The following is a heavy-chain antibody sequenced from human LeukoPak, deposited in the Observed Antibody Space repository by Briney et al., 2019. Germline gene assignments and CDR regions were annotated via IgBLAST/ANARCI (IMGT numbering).Heavy chain of an antibody. V-gene: IGHV3-23*01. CDR3: AKRMAPGGYSYPFQH. D-gene: IGHD5-18*01. CDR2: ISGSGGST. Sequence: GGSLRLSCAASGFTFSSYAMSWVRQAPGKGLEWVSAISGSGGSTYYADSVKGRFTISRDNSKNTLYLQMNSLRAEDTAVYYCAKRMAPGGYSYPFQHWGQGTLVTVSS. J-gene: IGHJ1*01. CDR1: GFTFSSYA.